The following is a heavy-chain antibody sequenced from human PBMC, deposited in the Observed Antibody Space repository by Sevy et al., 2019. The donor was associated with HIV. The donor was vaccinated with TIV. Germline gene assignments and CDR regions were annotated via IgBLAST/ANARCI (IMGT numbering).Heavy chain of an antibody. Sequence: ASVKVSCKASGYTFTGYYMNWVRQAPGQGLEWMGWINPNSGGTNYAQKFQGSVTMTRDTSISTAYMELSRLRSDDTAVYYWARGGLMVYYYDYYGIDDWGQGTTVTVSS. CDR3: ARGGLMVYYYDYYGIDD. CDR1: GYTFTGYY. CDR2: INPNSGGT. J-gene: IGHJ6*02. D-gene: IGHD2-8*01. V-gene: IGHV1-2*02.